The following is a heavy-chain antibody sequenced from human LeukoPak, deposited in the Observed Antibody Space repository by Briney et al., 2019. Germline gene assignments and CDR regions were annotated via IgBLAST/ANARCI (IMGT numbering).Heavy chain of an antibody. Sequence: GGSLRLSCTASGFTFGDYAMSWVRQAPGKGLEWVGFIRSKAYGGTTEYAASVKGRFTISRDDSKSIAYLQMNSLKTEDTAVYYCTRALERWLGVSFDPWGQGTLVTVSS. V-gene: IGHV3-49*04. CDR2: IRSKAYGGTT. CDR3: TRALERWLGVSFDP. J-gene: IGHJ5*02. D-gene: IGHD3-10*01. CDR1: GFTFGDYA.